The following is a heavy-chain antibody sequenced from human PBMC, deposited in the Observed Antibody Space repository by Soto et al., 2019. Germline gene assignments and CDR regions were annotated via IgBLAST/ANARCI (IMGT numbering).Heavy chain of an antibody. CDR2: IYYSGNT. Sequence: SETLSLTCTVSGGSISSYYSSWIRQPPGKGLEWIGYIYYSGNTNYNPPLKSRVTMSVDTSKNQISLKLSSVTAADTAVYYCTGANWYSEYWGQGTLVTVSS. J-gene: IGHJ4*02. V-gene: IGHV4-59*01. CDR1: GGSISSYY. D-gene: IGHD7-27*01. CDR3: TGANWYSEY.